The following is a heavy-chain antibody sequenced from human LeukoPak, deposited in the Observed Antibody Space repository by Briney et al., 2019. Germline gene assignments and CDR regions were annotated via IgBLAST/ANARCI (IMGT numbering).Heavy chain of an antibody. J-gene: IGHJ4*02. Sequence: GGSLRLSCAASEFTFSNYGINWVRQAPGKGLEWVSVITGSGASTNYADSVGGRFTISRDNSKNTLYLEMNSLRAKDTAVYYCVREAPGDFDYWGQGTLVTVSS. V-gene: IGHV3-23*01. CDR1: EFTFSNYG. D-gene: IGHD3-16*01. CDR3: VREAPGDFDY. CDR2: ITGSGAST.